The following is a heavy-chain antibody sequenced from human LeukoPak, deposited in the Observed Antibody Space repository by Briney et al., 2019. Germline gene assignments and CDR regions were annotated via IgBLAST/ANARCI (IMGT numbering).Heavy chain of an antibody. CDR2: IFYTGIT. D-gene: IGHD4-23*01. CDR1: GDSIGGSGYY. CDR3: ARATDGSNWMGWYFDL. Sequence: SETLSLTCTVSGDSIGGSGYYWTWIRQHPGRGLEWIGYIFYTGITYYNASLRSRITLSVDTPRNQFSLKLNSVTAADTAVYYCARATDGSNWMGWYFDLWGRGTLATVSS. J-gene: IGHJ2*01. V-gene: IGHV4-31*03.